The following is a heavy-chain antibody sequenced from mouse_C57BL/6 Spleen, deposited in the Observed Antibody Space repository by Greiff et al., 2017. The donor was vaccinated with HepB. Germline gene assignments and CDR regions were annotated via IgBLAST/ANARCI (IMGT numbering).Heavy chain of an antibody. V-gene: IGHV3-6*01. CDR2: ISYDGSN. Sequence: EVQLVESGPGLVKPSQSLSLTCSVTGYSITSGYYWNWIRQFPGNKLEWMGYISYDGSNNYNPSLKNRISITRDTAKNQFFLKLNSVTTEDTATYYCARDGNRLTGLDYCGQGTTLTVSS. CDR3: ARDGNRLTGLDY. CDR1: GYSITSGYY. D-gene: IGHD4-1*01. J-gene: IGHJ2*01.